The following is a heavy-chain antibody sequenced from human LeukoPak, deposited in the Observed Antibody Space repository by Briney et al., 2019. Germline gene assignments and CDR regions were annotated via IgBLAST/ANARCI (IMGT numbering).Heavy chain of an antibody. J-gene: IGHJ4*02. Sequence: SETLSLTCSVSGGSISNSHYYWGWIRQASGKGLEWMGSIYYSGSTNYNPSLKSRVTMFVDMIKNQFSLRLSSVTAAYTAVYYCARRRAYSSSSPFDYWGQGTLVTVSS. CDR1: GGSISNSHYY. V-gene: IGHV4-39*01. CDR2: IYYSGST. CDR3: ARRRAYSSSSPFDY. D-gene: IGHD6-6*01.